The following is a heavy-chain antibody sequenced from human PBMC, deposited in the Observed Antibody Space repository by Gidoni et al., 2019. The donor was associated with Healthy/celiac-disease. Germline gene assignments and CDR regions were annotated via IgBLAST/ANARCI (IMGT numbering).Heavy chain of an antibody. Sequence: QVQLQQWGAGLLQPSETLSLTCAVYGGSFSGYYWSWIRQPPGKGLEWIGEINHSGSTNYNPSLKSRVTISVDTSKNQFSLKLSSVTAADTAVYYCARRGRRYRGAYDYWGQGTLVTVSS. CDR1: GGSFSGYY. V-gene: IGHV4-34*01. D-gene: IGHD5-18*01. CDR2: INHSGST. CDR3: ARRGRRYRGAYDY. J-gene: IGHJ4*02.